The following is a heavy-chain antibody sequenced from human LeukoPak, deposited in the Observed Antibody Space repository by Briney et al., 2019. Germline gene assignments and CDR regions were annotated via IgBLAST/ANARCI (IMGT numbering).Heavy chain of an antibody. J-gene: IGHJ4*02. CDR3: ARVLHGSGSYEGYYFDY. CDR2: ISSSSSYI. V-gene: IGHV3-21*01. D-gene: IGHD3-10*01. Sequence: PGGSLRLSCAASGFTFSSYSMNWVRQAPGKGLEWVSSISSSSSYIYYADSVKGRFTISRDNAKNSLYLQMNSLRAEDTAVYYCARVLHGSGSYEGYYFDYWGQGTLVTVSS. CDR1: GFTFSSYS.